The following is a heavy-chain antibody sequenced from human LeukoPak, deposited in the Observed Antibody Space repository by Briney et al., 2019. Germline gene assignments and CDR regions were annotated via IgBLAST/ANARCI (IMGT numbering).Heavy chain of an antibody. CDR2: ISGSGGST. CDR3: ATKSVILLWFVEGLDAFDI. D-gene: IGHD3-10*01. Sequence: PGGSLRLSCAASGFTFSSYAMSWVRQAPGKGLEWVSAISGSGGSTYYADSVKGRFTISRDNSKNTLYLQMNSLRVEDTAVYYCATKSVILLWFVEGLDAFDIWGQGTMATVSS. J-gene: IGHJ3*02. V-gene: IGHV3-23*01. CDR1: GFTFSSYA.